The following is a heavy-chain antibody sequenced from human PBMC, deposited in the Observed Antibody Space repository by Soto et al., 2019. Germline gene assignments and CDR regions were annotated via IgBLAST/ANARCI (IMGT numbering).Heavy chain of an antibody. CDR2: INAGNGNT. Sequence: QVQLVQSGAEVKKPGASVKISCKTSGYTFTSYALHWVRQAPGQRLEWMGWINAGNGNTKYSQKFQGRVIITRDTYARTAYMELRSLRSEDTAVYYCARDSGGMDVWGQGTTVTVSS. CDR1: GYTFTSYA. J-gene: IGHJ6*02. V-gene: IGHV1-3*01. CDR3: ARDSGGMDV.